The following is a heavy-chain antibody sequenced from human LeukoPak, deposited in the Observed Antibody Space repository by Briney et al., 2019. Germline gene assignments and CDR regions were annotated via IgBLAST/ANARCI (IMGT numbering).Heavy chain of an antibody. CDR1: GFTFSSYA. D-gene: IGHD2-15*01. CDR2: ISGSGGST. V-gene: IGHV3-23*01. J-gene: IGHJ6*03. CDR3: VKPPLTPIHYYYMDV. Sequence: GGSLRLSCAASGFTFSSYAMSWVRQAPGKGLEWVSAISGSGGSTYYADSVKGRFTISRDNSKNTLYLQMNSLRAEDTAVYYCVKPPLTPIHYYYMDVWGKGTTVTVSS.